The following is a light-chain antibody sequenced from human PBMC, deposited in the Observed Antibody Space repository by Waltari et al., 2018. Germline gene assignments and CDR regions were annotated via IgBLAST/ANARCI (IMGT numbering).Light chain of an antibody. J-gene: IGLJ1*01. CDR2: EVT. CDR3: CSYASTDSYV. Sequence: QSVLTQPASVSGSPGQSITISCTGTSSDVGSYNAVSWYQKHPGKAPKLMIYEVTKRPAGISYRFPGSKSGNTASLTISGLQAEDEADYYCCSYASTDSYVFGTGTKVTVL. V-gene: IGLV2-23*02. CDR1: SSDVGSYNA.